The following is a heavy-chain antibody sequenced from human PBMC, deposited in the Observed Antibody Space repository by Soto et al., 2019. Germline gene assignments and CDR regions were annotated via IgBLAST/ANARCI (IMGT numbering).Heavy chain of an antibody. Sequence: EVQLVESGGGLVQPGGSLRLSCAASGFTFSGYWMSWVRQAPGKGLEWVANIKQDGSEQFYVDSVKGRFTISRDNAKNSLYRQMNYLRAEDTAVYYCARAAVWGQGTTVTVSS. J-gene: IGHJ6*02. V-gene: IGHV3-7*05. CDR2: IKQDGSEQ. CDR1: GFTFSGYW. CDR3: ARAAV.